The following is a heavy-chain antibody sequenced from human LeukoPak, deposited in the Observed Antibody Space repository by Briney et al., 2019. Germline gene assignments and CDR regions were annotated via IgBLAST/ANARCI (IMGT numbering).Heavy chain of an antibody. Sequence: ASVKVSCKASGYTFASYDINWVRQATGQGLEWMGWMNPNSGNTGYAQEFQGRVTMTRNTSISTAYVELSRLRSDDTAVYYCARGAYDSSGYYYEEFYYYMDVWGKGTTVTVSS. J-gene: IGHJ6*03. CDR1: GYTFASYD. CDR3: ARGAYDSSGYYYEEFYYYMDV. V-gene: IGHV1-8*01. D-gene: IGHD3-22*01. CDR2: MNPNSGNT.